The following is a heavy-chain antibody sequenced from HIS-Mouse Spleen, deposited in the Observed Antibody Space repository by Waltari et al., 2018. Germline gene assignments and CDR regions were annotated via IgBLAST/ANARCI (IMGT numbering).Heavy chain of an antibody. CDR2: IYYSGST. J-gene: IGHJ2*01. V-gene: IGHV4-39*07. CDR3: AREIPDSSSGYGWYCNL. Sequence: QLQLQESGPGLVKPSETLSLTCTVSGGSISSSSYYWGWIRPPPGKGLGWIGGIYYSGSTCYNRSVKSRVTISVDTSKNQFSLEPGFETAADTAVYYCAREIPDSSSGYGWYCNLWGRGTLVTVSS. CDR1: GGSISSSSYY. D-gene: IGHD6-13*01.